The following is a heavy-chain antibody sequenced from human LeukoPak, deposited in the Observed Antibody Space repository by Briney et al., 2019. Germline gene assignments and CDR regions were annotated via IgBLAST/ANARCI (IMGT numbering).Heavy chain of an antibody. J-gene: IGHJ6*02. D-gene: IGHD3-10*01. V-gene: IGHV1-69*13. Sequence: SVKVSCKASGYPFTTYAISWVRQAPGQGLEWMGGIIPIFGTANYAQKFQGRVTITADESTSTAYMELSSLRSEDTAVYYCATMGVIIPHGYYYGMDVWGQGTTVTVSS. CDR2: IIPIFGTA. CDR1: GYPFTTYA. CDR3: ATMGVIIPHGYYYGMDV.